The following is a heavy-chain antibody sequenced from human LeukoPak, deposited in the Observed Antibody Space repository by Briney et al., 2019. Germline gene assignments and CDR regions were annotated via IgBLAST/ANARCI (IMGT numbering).Heavy chain of an antibody. CDR2: ISGSGVST. J-gene: IGHJ2*01. Sequence: GGSLRLSCAASGFTFSSYAMSWVRQAPGRGLEWVSAISGSGVSTYYADSVKGRFTISRDNSKNTLSVQMNSLRAEDTAVYYCAKDGSSGWYGIHWYFDLWGRGTLVTVSS. CDR1: GFTFSSYA. CDR3: AKDGSSGWYGIHWYFDL. V-gene: IGHV3-23*01. D-gene: IGHD6-19*01.